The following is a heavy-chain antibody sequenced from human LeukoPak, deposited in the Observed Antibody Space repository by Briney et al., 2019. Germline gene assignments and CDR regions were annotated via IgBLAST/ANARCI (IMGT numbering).Heavy chain of an antibody. CDR2: ISYDGSNK. CDR1: GFTFSSYA. D-gene: IGHD2-21*01. CDR3: ARDRIFDY. Sequence: GGSLRLSCAASGFTFSSYAVHWVRQAPGKGLEWVAVISYDGSNKYYADSVKGRFTISRDNFKNTLYLQMNSLRAEDTAVYYCARDRIFDYWGQGTLVTVSS. V-gene: IGHV3-30-3*01. J-gene: IGHJ4*02.